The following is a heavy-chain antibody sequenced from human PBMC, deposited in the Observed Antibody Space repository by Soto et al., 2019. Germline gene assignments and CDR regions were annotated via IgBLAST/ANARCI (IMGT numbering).Heavy chain of an antibody. CDR3: ERINWNYDFDY. Sequence: SETLSLTGTVSVGSIISSSYYCVWIRQPPGKGLEWIGSIYYSGSTYYNPSLKSRVTISVDTSKNQFSLKLSSVTAADTAVYYCERINWNYDFDYWGQETLVSASS. CDR2: IYYSGST. D-gene: IGHD1-7*01. CDR1: VGSIISSSYY. J-gene: IGHJ4*01. V-gene: IGHV4-39*01.